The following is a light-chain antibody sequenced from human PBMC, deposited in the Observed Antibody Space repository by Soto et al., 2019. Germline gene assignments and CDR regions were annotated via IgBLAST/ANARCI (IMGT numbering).Light chain of an antibody. J-gene: IGKJ1*01. CDR1: QSVSSD. CDR3: QQYNNWPRT. CDR2: GAS. V-gene: IGKV3-15*01. Sequence: EIVMTPSPATLSVSPGERATLSCRASQSVSSDLAWYHQKPGQAPRLLIYGASTRATGIPARFSGSGSGTDFTLTINSLQSEDFAVYYCQQYNNWPRTFGQGTKVEIK.